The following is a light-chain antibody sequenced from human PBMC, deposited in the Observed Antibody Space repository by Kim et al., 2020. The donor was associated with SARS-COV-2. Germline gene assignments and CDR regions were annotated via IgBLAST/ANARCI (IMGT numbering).Light chain of an antibody. CDR1: RSVITN. CDR2: GAS. J-gene: IGKJ5*01. CDR3: QQYDEWPPIT. V-gene: IGKV3-15*01. Sequence: EVVMTQSPPTLSLSPGERVTLSCRASRSVITNLAWYQQKPAQAPRLLIYGASTRATGVPARFSGSGSGTDFTLSISSLQSEDFAVYYYQQYDEWPPITFGQGTRLEIK.